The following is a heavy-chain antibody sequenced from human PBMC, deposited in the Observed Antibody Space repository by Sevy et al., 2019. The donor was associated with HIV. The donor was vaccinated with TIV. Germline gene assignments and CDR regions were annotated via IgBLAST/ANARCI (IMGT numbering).Heavy chain of an antibody. Sequence: SETLSLTCTVSGGSISSSSYYWGWIRQPPGKGLEWIGSIYYSGSTYYNPSLKSRVTISVDTSKNQFSLKLSSVTAADTAVYYCATHKGQYGGNLQELFDYWGQGTLVTFSS. CDR1: GGSISSSSYY. CDR2: IYYSGST. D-gene: IGHD2-15*01. CDR3: ATHKGQYGGNLQELFDY. V-gene: IGHV4-39*01. J-gene: IGHJ4*02.